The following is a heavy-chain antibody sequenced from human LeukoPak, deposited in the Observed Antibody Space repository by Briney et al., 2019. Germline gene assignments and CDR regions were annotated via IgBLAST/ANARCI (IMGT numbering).Heavy chain of an antibody. V-gene: IGHV4-34*01. J-gene: IGHJ4*02. CDR1: GGSFSGYY. CDR3: ARGNTAAAGKVYFDY. D-gene: IGHD6-13*01. CDR2: INHSGST. Sequence: SETLSLTCAVYGGSFSGYYWSWIRQPPGKGLEWIGEINHSGSTNYNPSLKSRVTISVDTSKNQFSLKLSSVTAADTAVYYCARGNTAAAGKVYFDYWGQGTLSPSPQ.